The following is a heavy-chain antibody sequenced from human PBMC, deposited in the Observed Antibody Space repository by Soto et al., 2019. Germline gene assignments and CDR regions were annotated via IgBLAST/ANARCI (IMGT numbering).Heavy chain of an antibody. Sequence: SETQSLTCTVSGGSISSSSYYLGWIRQPPGKGLEWIGSIYYSGSTYYNPSLKSRVTISVDTSKNQFSLKLSSVTAADTAVYYCARQEYNWFDPWGQGTLVTSPQ. D-gene: IGHD3-10*01. J-gene: IGHJ5*02. CDR1: GGSISSSSYY. CDR2: IYYSGST. V-gene: IGHV4-39*01. CDR3: ARQEYNWFDP.